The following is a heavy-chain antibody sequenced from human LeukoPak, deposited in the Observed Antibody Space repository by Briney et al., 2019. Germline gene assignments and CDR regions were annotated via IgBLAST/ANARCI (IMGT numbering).Heavy chain of an antibody. CDR2: IYYSGST. CDR3: ARVRSYYYMDV. CDR1: GGSISSYY. D-gene: IGHD2-15*01. Sequence: PSETLSLTCTVSGGSISSYYWSWIRQPPGKGLEWIGYIYYSGSTNYNPSLKSRVTISVDTSKNQFSLKLSSVTAADTAVYYCARVRSYYYMDVWGKGTTVTVSS. J-gene: IGHJ6*03. V-gene: IGHV4-59*01.